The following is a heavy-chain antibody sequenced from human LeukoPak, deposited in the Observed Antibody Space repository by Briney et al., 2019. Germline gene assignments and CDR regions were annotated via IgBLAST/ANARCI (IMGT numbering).Heavy chain of an antibody. J-gene: IGHJ4*02. CDR2: ISSSGGGT. Sequence: GGSLRLSCAASGFTFSSYAMNWVRQAPGKGLEWVSAISSSGGGTYYADSVKGRFTISRDNSKNTLYLQMNSPRVEDTAIYYCAKAPREYSGYALPANWGQGTLVTVSS. CDR1: GFTFSSYA. D-gene: IGHD5-12*01. CDR3: AKAPREYSGYALPAN. V-gene: IGHV3-23*01.